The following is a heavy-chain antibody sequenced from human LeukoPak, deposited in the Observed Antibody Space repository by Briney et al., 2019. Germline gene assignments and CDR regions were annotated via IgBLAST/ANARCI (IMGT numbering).Heavy chain of an antibody. CDR1: GFTFSSYW. CDR3: ARGNSRRYCTGGSCHWFDP. CDR2: INTDGSDT. V-gene: IGHV3-74*01. D-gene: IGHD2-15*01. J-gene: IGHJ5*02. Sequence: GGSLRLSCAASGFTFSSYWMHWVRQAPGKGLVWVSRINTDGSDTSYADSVKGRFTISRDNSKNTLYLQMNSLRAEDTAVYYCARGNSRRYCTGGSCHWFDPGGQGTLVTVSS.